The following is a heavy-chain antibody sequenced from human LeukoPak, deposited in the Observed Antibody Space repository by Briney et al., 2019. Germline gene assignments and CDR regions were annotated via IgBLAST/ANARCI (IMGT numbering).Heavy chain of an antibody. V-gene: IGHV4-61*02. CDR1: GGSISSGSYS. D-gene: IGHD6-6*01. Sequence: KASETLSLTCTASGGSISSGSYSWSWIRQPAGKGLECIVRIYTSGSTNYNPSLKSRVTISVDTTKNQFSLKLSSVTAADTAVYYCARGESSSSPLYYYYYYMDVWGKGTTVTVSS. CDR2: IYTSGST. CDR3: ARGESSSSPLYYYYYYMDV. J-gene: IGHJ6*03.